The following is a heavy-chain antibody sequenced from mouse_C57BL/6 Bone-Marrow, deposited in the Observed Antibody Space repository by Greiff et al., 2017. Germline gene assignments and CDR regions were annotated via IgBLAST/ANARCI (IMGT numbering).Heavy chain of an antibody. CDR1: GFNIKDDY. J-gene: IGHJ2*01. CDR3: ASFDGNYFNF. D-gene: IGHD2-3*01. CDR2: IDPEIGDT. Sequence: EVQLQQSGAELVRPGASVTLSCTASGFNIKDDYIHWVKQRPEQGLEWIGWIDPEIGDTEYASKFPGKAPITSDTSSNTAYLQLSSLTTEDTAVYYCASFDGNYFNFWGQGTPLRVAS. V-gene: IGHV14-4*01.